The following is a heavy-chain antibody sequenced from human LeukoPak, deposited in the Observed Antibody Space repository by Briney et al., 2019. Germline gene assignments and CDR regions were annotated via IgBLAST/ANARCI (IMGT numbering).Heavy chain of an antibody. J-gene: IGHJ4*02. Sequence: PSETLSLTCTVSGGSISSYYWSWIRQPPGKGLEWIGYIYYSGSTNYNPSLKSRVTISVDTSKNQFSLKLSSVTAADTAVYYCARLPPNYDILTGHFDYWGQGTLVTVSS. CDR2: IYYSGST. CDR1: GGSISSYY. V-gene: IGHV4-59*01. CDR3: ARLPPNYDILTGHFDY. D-gene: IGHD3-9*01.